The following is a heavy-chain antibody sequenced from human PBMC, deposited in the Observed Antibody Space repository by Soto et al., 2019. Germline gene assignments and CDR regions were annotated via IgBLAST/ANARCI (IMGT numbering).Heavy chain of an antibody. Sequence: HPGGSLRLSCSASGFTFSSYDMHWVRQGPGKGLEWVSAIGTAGDTNYAGSVKGRFTIPRENAKNSLYLQMNSLRAGDTAIYFCARAIGPTLFDYWGQGTLVTVSS. J-gene: IGHJ4*02. CDR3: ARAIGPTLFDY. D-gene: IGHD3-22*01. CDR2: IGTAGDT. CDR1: GFTFSSYD. V-gene: IGHV3-13*04.